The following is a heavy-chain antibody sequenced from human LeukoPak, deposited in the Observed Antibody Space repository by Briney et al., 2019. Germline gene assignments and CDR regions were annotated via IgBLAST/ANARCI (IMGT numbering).Heavy chain of an antibody. V-gene: IGHV1-8*02. J-gene: IGHJ3*02. CDR3: AAIMVVTAGVAFNI. D-gene: IGHD2-21*02. CDR2: MSPNSDNR. Sequence: ASVKASCKASGYTFTSYDINWVRQATGQGLEWMGRMSPNSDNRGYEQNFQGRVTMTMDTSIRTAYMELSSLRSEDTAVYYCAAIMVVTAGVAFNIWGQGTMVTVSS. CDR1: GYTFTSYD.